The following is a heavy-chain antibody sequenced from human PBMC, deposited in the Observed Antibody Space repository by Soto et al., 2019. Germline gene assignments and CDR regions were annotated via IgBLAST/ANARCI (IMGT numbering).Heavy chain of an antibody. J-gene: IGHJ5*02. Sequence: GESLKISCKGSGYSFTSYWIGGVRQMPGKGLELMGIIYPGDSDTRYSPSFQGEVTISAHKYISTDYLQWRRLKASDTAMYNCARYYDYFWGRAPFAPGGQGTAVTVSS. CDR1: GYSFTSYW. CDR2: IYPGDSDT. CDR3: ARYYDYFWGRAPFAP. D-gene: IGHD3-16*01. V-gene: IGHV5-51*01.